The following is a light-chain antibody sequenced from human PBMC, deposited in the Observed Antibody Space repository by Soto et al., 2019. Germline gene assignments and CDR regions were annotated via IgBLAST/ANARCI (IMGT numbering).Light chain of an antibody. CDR1: QSVSSY. J-gene: IGKJ5*01. Sequence: EIVLTQSPGTLSLSPGERATLSCRASQSVSSYLAWYQQKPGQAPRLLIYDTSTRATGIPARFSGSGSGTEFTLTISSLQSEDFAVYYCQQYNNWPPITFGQGTRLEIK. CDR2: DTS. CDR3: QQYNNWPPIT. V-gene: IGKV3-15*01.